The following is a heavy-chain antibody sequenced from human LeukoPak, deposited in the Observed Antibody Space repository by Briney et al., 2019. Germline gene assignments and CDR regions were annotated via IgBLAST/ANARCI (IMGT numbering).Heavy chain of an antibody. CDR3: ARRGHQLSENWFDP. Sequence: GESLKISCKGSGYSFTSYWIGWVRQMPGKGLQWMGIIYPGNSDTRYSPSFEGQVTISADKSITTAYLQWSSLKASDTAMYYCARRGHQLSENWFDPWGQGTLVTVSS. D-gene: IGHD2-2*01. V-gene: IGHV5-51*01. CDR1: GYSFTSYW. J-gene: IGHJ5*02. CDR2: IYPGNSDT.